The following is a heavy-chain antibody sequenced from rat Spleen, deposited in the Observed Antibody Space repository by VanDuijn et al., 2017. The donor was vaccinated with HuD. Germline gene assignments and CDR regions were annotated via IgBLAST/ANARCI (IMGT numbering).Heavy chain of an antibody. V-gene: IGHV4-2*01. CDR1: GFNLNDYW. J-gene: IGHJ2*01. Sequence: EVKLVESGGGLVQPGRSLKLSCAASGFNLNDYWMGWVRQAPGKGLEWIGEVNKDSRTGKYNPSLKDKFTTSRDNAQNTLYLQISKLGSEDTAIYYCVRERCGVYGGGQGVMVTVSA. CDR2: VNKDSRTG. D-gene: IGHD1-11*01. CDR3: VRERCGVYG.